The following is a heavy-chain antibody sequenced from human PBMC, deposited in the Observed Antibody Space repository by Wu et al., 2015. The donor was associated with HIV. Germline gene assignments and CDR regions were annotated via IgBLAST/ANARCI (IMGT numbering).Heavy chain of an antibody. CDR3: ATASSIVGARYWYFDL. J-gene: IGHJ2*01. Sequence: SSYAISWVRQAPGQGLEWMGGIIPIFGTANYAQKFQGRVTITADESTSTAYMEPSSLRSEDTAVYYCATASSIVGARYWYFDLWGRGTLVTVSS. CDR2: IIPIFGTA. D-gene: IGHD1-26*01. V-gene: IGHV1-69*01. CDR1: SSYA.